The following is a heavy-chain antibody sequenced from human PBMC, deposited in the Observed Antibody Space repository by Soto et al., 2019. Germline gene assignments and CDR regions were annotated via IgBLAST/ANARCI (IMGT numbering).Heavy chain of an antibody. CDR2: IIGAGVP. CDR3: AKDVTPDSRWDIDY. CDR1: GFTFSIYA. V-gene: IGHV3-23*01. D-gene: IGHD1-26*01. J-gene: IGHJ4*02. Sequence: EVQLLESGGGLVQPGGSLRLSCAASGFTFSIYAMNWVRQAPGKGLEWVAGIIGAGVPYYAYSVKGRFTLSRANSNNTLYLQMNSLRDEDTALYFCAKDVTPDSRWDIDYWGQGPLVIVSS.